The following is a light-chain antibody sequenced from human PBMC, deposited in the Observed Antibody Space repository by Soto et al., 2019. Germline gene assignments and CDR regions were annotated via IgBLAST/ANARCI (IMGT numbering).Light chain of an antibody. V-gene: IGKV3-20*01. CDR3: QQYGSSPT. J-gene: IGKJ5*01. CDR2: GAS. CDR1: QSVSSK. Sequence: EIVLTQSPGTLSVSPGERATLSCRASQSVSSKLAWYQQKPGQAPRLLIYGASSRATGIPDRVSGSGSGTDFTLTISRLEPEDFAVYYCQQYGSSPTFGQGTRLEIK.